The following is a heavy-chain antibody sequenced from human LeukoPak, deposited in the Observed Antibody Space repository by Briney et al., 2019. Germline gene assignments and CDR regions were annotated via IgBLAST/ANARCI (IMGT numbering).Heavy chain of an antibody. CDR3: TTSDCSSTSCYRVRFDY. CDR1: GFTFSNAW. D-gene: IGHD2-2*02. J-gene: IGHJ4*02. Sequence: PGGSLRFSCAASGFTFSNAWMSGVRQAPGKGLEWVGRIKSKTDGGTTNYAAPVKGRFTISRDDSKNTLYLQMNSLKTEDTAVYYCTTSDCSSTSCYRVRFDYWGQGALVTVSS. V-gene: IGHV3-15*01. CDR2: IKSKTDGGTT.